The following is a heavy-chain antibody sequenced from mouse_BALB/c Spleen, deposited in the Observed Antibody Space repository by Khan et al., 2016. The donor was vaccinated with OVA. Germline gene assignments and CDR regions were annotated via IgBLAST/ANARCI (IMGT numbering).Heavy chain of an antibody. D-gene: IGHD1-1*01. J-gene: IGHJ4*01. Sequence: EVQLQESGGGLVQPGGSLKLSCAASGFTFSSYTMYWVRQTPEKRLEWVAFISHGGGRTYYPDNVKGRFTSSRDDAKSTLYLQMSSLKSEDTAMYYCARPSTTEYDYGMDYWGQGISVTVSS. CDR2: ISHGGGRT. CDR3: ARPSTTEYDYGMDY. CDR1: GFTFSSYT. V-gene: IGHV5-12-2*01.